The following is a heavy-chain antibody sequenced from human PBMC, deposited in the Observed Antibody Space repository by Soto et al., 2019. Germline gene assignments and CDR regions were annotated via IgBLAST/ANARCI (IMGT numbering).Heavy chain of an antibody. V-gene: IGHV1-24*01. J-gene: IGHJ6*02. Sequence: ASVKVACKASGYTFTSYDINWVRQATGKGLEWMGGFDPEDGETIYAQKFQGRVTMTEDTSTDTAYMELSSLRSEDTAVYYCATSPSGYDLYYGMDVWGQGTTVTVSS. CDR1: GYTFTSYD. D-gene: IGHD5-12*01. CDR3: ATSPSGYDLYYGMDV. CDR2: FDPEDGET.